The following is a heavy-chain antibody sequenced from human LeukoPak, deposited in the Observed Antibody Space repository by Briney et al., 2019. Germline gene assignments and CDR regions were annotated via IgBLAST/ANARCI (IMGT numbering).Heavy chain of an antibody. CDR3: ARLVCTGDGCHNH. Sequence: SETLSLTCSVSGDSVTSYYWSWIRQPPGKGLEWIGYVSSDGTTNYTPSLRSRVIMSVDTAKNHISLSLTSLTAADTAIYYCARLVCTGDGCHNHWGQGTLVTVSS. V-gene: IGHV4-59*08. D-gene: IGHD2-8*02. J-gene: IGHJ4*02. CDR1: GDSVTSYY. CDR2: VSSDGTT.